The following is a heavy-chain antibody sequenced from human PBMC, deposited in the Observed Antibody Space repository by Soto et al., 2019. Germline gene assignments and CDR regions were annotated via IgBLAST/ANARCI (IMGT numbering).Heavy chain of an antibody. CDR3: ARARMVRGVKDY. Sequence: QVQLVESGGGVVQPGRSLRLSCAASGFTFSSYAMHWVRQAPGKGLEWVAVISYDGSNKYYADSVKGRFTISRDNSKNTLCRQMNSLRAEDTAVYYCARARMVRGVKDYWGQGTLVTVSS. J-gene: IGHJ4*02. CDR2: ISYDGSNK. V-gene: IGHV3-30-3*01. CDR1: GFTFSSYA. D-gene: IGHD3-10*01.